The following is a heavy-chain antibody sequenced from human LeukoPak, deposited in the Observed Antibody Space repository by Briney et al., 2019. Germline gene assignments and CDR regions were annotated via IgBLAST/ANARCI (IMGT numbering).Heavy chain of an antibody. CDR2: ISSSGSAI. CDR1: GFTFSNAW. Sequence: PGGSLRLSCAASGFTFSNAWMSWVRQAPGKGLEWVSYISSSGSAIKYADSVKGRFSISRDNAKNSLYLQMNSLRVEDTAVYYCAAVQMQRSNWYDYYYMDVWGKGTTVTVSS. J-gene: IGHJ6*03. CDR3: AAVQMQRSNWYDYYYMDV. V-gene: IGHV3-11*01. D-gene: IGHD1-1*01.